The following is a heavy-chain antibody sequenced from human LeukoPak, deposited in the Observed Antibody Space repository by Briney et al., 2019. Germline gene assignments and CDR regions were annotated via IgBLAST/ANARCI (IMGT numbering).Heavy chain of an antibody. CDR3: ARGPPDVVVPAAMVSYYYYMDV. V-gene: IGHV1-8*03. CDR2: MNPNSGNT. D-gene: IGHD2-2*01. Sequence: ASVKVSCKASGYTFTSYDINWVRQATGQGLEWMGWMNPNSGNTGYAQKFQGRVTITRNTSISTAYMELSSLRSEDTAVYYCARGPPDVVVPAAMVSYYYYMDVWGKGPTVTVSS. CDR1: GYTFTSYD. J-gene: IGHJ6*03.